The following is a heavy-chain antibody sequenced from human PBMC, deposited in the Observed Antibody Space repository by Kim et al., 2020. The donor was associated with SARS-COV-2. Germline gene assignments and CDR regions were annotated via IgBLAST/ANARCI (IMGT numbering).Heavy chain of an antibody. D-gene: IGHD3-3*02. CDR2: MYSSGST. J-gene: IGHJ6*02. V-gene: IGHV4-61*02. Sequence: SETLSLTCTASGDSISSGNYYWSWIRQPAGEGLEWIGRMYSSGSTYYNPSLKSRVSISLYATKNQFTLKLSSVTAADTAVYFCARDSRVNTFMGGSYYYAMDVWGQGTTVTVSS. CDR3: ARDSRVNTFMGGSYYYAMDV. CDR1: GDSISSGNYY.